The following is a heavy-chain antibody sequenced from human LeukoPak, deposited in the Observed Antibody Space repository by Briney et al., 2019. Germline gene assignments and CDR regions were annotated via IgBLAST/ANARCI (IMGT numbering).Heavy chain of an antibody. V-gene: IGHV3-48*03. J-gene: IGHJ4*02. CDR3: ARSAVVPAAHFDY. CDR2: ISSSGSTI. D-gene: IGHD2-2*01. Sequence: GGSLRLSCAASGFTFSSYGMNWVRQAPGKGLEWVSYISSSGSTIYYADSVKGRFTISRDNAKNSLYLQMNSLRAEDTAVYYCARSAVVPAAHFDYWGQGTLVTVSS. CDR1: GFTFSSYG.